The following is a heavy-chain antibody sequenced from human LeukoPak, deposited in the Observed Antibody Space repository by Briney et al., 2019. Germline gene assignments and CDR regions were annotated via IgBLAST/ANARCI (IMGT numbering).Heavy chain of an antibody. Sequence: GGSLRLSCAASGFTVSSNYMSWVRQAPGKGLEWVSVIYSGGSTYYADSVRGRFTISRDNSKNTLYLQMNSLRAEDTAVYYCARWFTGGAAAGTRRFDPWGQGTLVTVSS. CDR3: ARWFTGGAAAGTRRFDP. CDR1: GFTVSSNY. CDR2: IYSGGST. J-gene: IGHJ5*02. V-gene: IGHV3-53*05. D-gene: IGHD6-13*01.